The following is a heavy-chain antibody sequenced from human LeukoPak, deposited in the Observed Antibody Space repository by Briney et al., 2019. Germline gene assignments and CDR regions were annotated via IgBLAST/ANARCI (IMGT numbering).Heavy chain of an antibody. J-gene: IGHJ4*02. CDR1: GFTVSSNS. Sequence: PGGSLRLSCTVSGFTVSSNSMSWVRQAPGKGLEWVSFIYSSGNTHYSDSVKGRFTISRDNSRNTLYLQMNSVRAEDTAVYYCARRAGEYSHPYDYWGQGTLVTVSS. V-gene: IGHV3-53*01. CDR2: IYSSGNT. D-gene: IGHD4-17*01. CDR3: ARRAGEYSHPYDY.